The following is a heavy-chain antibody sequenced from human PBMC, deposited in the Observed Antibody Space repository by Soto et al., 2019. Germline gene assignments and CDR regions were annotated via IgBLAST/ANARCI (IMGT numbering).Heavy chain of an antibody. V-gene: IGHV4-59*01. D-gene: IGHD6-19*01. Sequence: SETLSLTFSVSGGSISGSYWSWIRQSPGKGLEWLGYVYYTGSTNYSPSLRSRVSISVDASKNEFSLRLSSVTAADTAVYFCARSVAVPGAHIDYWGQGTQVTVSS. CDR1: GGSISGSY. J-gene: IGHJ4*02. CDR3: ARSVAVPGAHIDY. CDR2: VYYTGST.